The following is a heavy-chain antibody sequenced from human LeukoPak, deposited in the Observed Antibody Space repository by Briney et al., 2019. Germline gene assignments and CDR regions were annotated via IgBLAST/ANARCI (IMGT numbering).Heavy chain of an antibody. D-gene: IGHD5-24*01. Sequence: TSETLSLTCTVSGGSISSYYWSWIRQPAGKGLEWIGRIYTSGSTNYNPSLKSRVTMSVDTSKNQFSLKLSSVTAADTAVYYCARAERDGYSLYYFDYWGQGTLVTVSS. CDR3: ARAERDGYSLYYFDY. CDR1: GGSISSYY. V-gene: IGHV4-4*07. CDR2: IYTSGST. J-gene: IGHJ4*02.